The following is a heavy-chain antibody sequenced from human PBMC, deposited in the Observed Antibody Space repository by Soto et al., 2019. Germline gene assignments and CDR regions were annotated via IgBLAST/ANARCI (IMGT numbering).Heavy chain of an antibody. CDR3: ARSIAAAGSFGPYYYYGMDV. CDR1: GFTFSSYG. V-gene: IGHV3-33*01. Sequence: PGGSLRLSCAASGFTFSSYGMHWFRQAPGKGLEWVAVIWYDGSNKYYADSVKGRFTISRDNSKNTLYLQMNSLRAEDTAVYYCARSIAAAGSFGPYYYYGMDVWGQGTTVTISS. CDR2: IWYDGSNK. J-gene: IGHJ6*02. D-gene: IGHD6-13*01.